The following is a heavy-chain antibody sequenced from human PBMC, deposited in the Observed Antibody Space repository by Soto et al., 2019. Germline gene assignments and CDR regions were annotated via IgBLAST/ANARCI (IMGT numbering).Heavy chain of an antibody. CDR1: GFTLSRHT. Sequence: GGSLRLSCAASGFTLSRHTMNWVRQAPGKGLEWVSFIGSRTSDIYYADSVKGRFTISRDNAKNSLYLDLTSLRAEDTAVYYCARDVNSYGRNYGMDVWGQGTTVTVSS. V-gene: IGHV3-21*01. CDR3: ARDVNSYGRNYGMDV. J-gene: IGHJ6*02. CDR2: IGSRTSDI. D-gene: IGHD5-18*01.